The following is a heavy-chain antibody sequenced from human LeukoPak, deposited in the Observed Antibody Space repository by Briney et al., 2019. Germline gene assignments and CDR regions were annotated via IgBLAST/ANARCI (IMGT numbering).Heavy chain of an antibody. CDR3: AIGNSWPYRFDY. CDR1: GYTFTSYG. V-gene: IGHV1-18*01. Sequence: GASVNVSCKASGYTFTSYGISWVRQAAGQGLEGMGWISAYNGNTNYAQKLQGRVTMTTDTSTSTAYMELRSLRSDDTAVYYCAIGNSWPYRFDYWGQGTLVTVSS. D-gene: IGHD6-13*01. J-gene: IGHJ4*02. CDR2: ISAYNGNT.